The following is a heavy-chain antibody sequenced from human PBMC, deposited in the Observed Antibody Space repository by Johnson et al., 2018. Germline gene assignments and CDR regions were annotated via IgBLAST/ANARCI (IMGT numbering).Heavy chain of an antibody. CDR1: GFIVSNNY. V-gene: IGHV3-53*01. CDR3: GRGVGHDYVWGNYRYYGGPDAFDI. J-gene: IGHJ3*02. D-gene: IGHD3-16*02. CDR2: IYSGGNT. Sequence: VQLVESGGGLVQPGGSLRLSCAASGFIVSNNYINWVRQAPGKGLEWVSVIYSGGNTYYADSVKGRFTIPRDIAKNTVYVQMNSLRAEDTAVYYRGRGVGHDYVWGNYRYYGGPDAFDIWGQGTMVTVSS.